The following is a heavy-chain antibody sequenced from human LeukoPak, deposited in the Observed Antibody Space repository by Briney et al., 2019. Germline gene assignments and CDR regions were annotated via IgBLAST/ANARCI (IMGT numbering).Heavy chain of an antibody. Sequence: GGSLRLSCAASGFTFSSCWMSWVRQAPEKGLEWVASIKQDGSEKYYVDSVKGRFTISRDNAKNSQYLEMNSLRAEDTAAYYCAREGRTTVTIDYWGQGTLVTVSS. CDR1: GFTFSSCW. CDR2: IKQDGSEK. CDR3: AREGRTTVTIDY. J-gene: IGHJ4*02. D-gene: IGHD4-17*01. V-gene: IGHV3-7*03.